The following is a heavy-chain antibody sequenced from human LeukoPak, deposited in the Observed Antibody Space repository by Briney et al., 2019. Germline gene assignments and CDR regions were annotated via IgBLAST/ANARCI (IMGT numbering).Heavy chain of an antibody. Sequence: GGSLRLSCAAYGFTFSSYEMNWLRQAPGKGLEWVSYISSSGSTIYYADSVKGRFTISRDNAKNSPYLQMNSLRAEDTAVYYCARLTSSGWSSNWFDPWGQGTLVTVSS. D-gene: IGHD6-19*01. CDR1: GFTFSSYE. CDR3: ARLTSSGWSSNWFDP. J-gene: IGHJ5*02. V-gene: IGHV3-48*03. CDR2: ISSSGSTI.